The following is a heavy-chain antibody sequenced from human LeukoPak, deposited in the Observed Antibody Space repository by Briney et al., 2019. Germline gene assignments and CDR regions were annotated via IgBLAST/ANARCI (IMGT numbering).Heavy chain of an antibody. CDR1: GYSFAGNY. CDR2: INPNSGET. CDR3: ARDEGGIYYIY. V-gene: IGHV1-2*02. D-gene: IGHD1-26*01. J-gene: IGHJ1*01. Sequence: GASVKVSCKASGYSFAGNYLHWLRQAPGQGLEWMGWINPNSGETNYAENFQGRVTLTRDTTITTVHMDLSRLTSDDTAIYYCARDEGGIYYIYWGQGTLVIVSS.